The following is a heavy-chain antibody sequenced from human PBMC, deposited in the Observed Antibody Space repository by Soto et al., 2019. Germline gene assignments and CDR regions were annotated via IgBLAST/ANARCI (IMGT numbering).Heavy chain of an antibody. CDR1: GGTFSTYV. D-gene: IGHD7-27*01. CDR2: LMPTFRTL. CDR3: ARGTLLGRSFDY. V-gene: IGHV1-69*13. Sequence: SVKVSCKASGGTFSTYVFSWVRQAPGQGLGWMGGLMPTFRTLNYAQHFQGRVTITADESTSTTYMELSSLRSDDTALYYCARGTLLGRSFDYWGQGTLVTVSS. J-gene: IGHJ4*01.